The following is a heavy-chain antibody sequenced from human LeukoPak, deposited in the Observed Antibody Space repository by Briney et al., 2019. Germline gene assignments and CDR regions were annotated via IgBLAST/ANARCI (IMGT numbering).Heavy chain of an antibody. D-gene: IGHD6-19*01. Sequence: SATLSLTCTVSGGSVSNYYWSWIRQPPGKGLEWIGYISYSGSTNYNPSLKSRVTISVDTSKNQFSLQLSSVTAADSAVYHCARGYSSGRIDYWGQGTLVTVSS. CDR1: GGSVSNYY. CDR3: ARGYSSGRIDY. J-gene: IGHJ4*02. V-gene: IGHV4-59*02. CDR2: ISYSGST.